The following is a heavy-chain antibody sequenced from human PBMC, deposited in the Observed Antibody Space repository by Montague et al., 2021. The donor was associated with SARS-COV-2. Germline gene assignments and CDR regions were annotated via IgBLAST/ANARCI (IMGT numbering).Heavy chain of an antibody. J-gene: IGHJ3*01. CDR1: GYRFTKYG. D-gene: IGHD3-10*01. CDR2: INTNTGNP. Sequence: SVKVSCKASGYRFTKYGMNWVRQAPGQGLEWMGWINTNTGNPTYAQGLTGRFVFSLDTSVSMAFLQISSLKAEDTAVYYCAREAPSSYGSGTSWVAFGVWGQGTMVTVSS. V-gene: IGHV7-4-1*04. CDR3: AREAPSSYGSGTSWVAFGV.